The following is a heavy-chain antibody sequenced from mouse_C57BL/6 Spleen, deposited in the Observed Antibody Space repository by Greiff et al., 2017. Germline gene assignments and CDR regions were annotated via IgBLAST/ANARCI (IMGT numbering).Heavy chain of an antibody. Sequence: VKLVESGPGLVQPSQSLSITCTVSGFSLTSYGVHWVRQSPGKGLEWLGVIWSGGSTDYNAAFISRLSISKDNSKSQVFFKMNSLQADDTAIYYCARSLWYYGSSHWYFDVWGTGTTVTVSS. CDR2: IWSGGST. V-gene: IGHV2-2*01. J-gene: IGHJ1*03. CDR1: GFSLTSYG. D-gene: IGHD1-1*01. CDR3: ARSLWYYGSSHWYFDV.